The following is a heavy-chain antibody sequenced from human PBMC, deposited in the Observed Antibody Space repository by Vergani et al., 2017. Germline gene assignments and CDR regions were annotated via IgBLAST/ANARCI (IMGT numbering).Heavy chain of an antibody. V-gene: IGHV4-34*01. CDR2: INDSGST. Sequence: QVQLQQWGAGLLKPSETLSLTCAVYGGSFSGYSWSWIRQPPGKGLEWIGEINDSGSTNYNPSLKSRVTISVDTSKNHFSLKLSSVTAADTAVYYCARGMGNFWGGYVYYYYYMDVWGKGP. D-gene: IGHD3-3*01. CDR1: GGSFSGYS. CDR3: ARGMGNFWGGYVYYYYYMDV. J-gene: IGHJ6*03.